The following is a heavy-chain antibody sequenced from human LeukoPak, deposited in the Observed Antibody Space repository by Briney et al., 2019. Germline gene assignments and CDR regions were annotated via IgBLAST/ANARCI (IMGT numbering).Heavy chain of an antibody. V-gene: IGHV4-38-2*01. CDR3: ARRGAFDI. CDR1: GYSISSGYY. CDR2: IYHSGGT. Sequence: SETLSLTCAVSGYSISSGYYWGWIRQPPGKGLEWIGSIYHSGGTYYNPSLKSRVTISVDTSKNQFSLKLSSVTAADTAVYYCARRGAFDIWGQGTMVTVSS. J-gene: IGHJ3*02. D-gene: IGHD3-10*01.